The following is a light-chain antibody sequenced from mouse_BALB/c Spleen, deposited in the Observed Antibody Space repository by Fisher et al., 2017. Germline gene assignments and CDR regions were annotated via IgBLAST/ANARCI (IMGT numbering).Light chain of an antibody. J-gene: IGKJ2*01. Sequence: IVMTQSPAIMSASLGERVTMTCTASSSVSSSYLHWYQQKSGTSPKRWIYDTSKLASGVPARFSGSGSGTSYSLTISSMEAEDAASYFCHQWSSYPYTFGGGTKLEIK. V-gene: IGKV4-59*01. CDR1: SSVSS. CDR3: HQWSSYPYT. CDR2: DTS.